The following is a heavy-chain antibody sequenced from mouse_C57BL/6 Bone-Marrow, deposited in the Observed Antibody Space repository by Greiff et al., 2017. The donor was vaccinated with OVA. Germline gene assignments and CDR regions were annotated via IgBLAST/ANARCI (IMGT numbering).Heavy chain of an antibody. D-gene: IGHD1-1*01. CDR2: IRNKANGYKT. Sequence: EVKLVESGGGLVQPGGSLSLSCAASGFTFTDYYMSWVRQPPGKALEWLGFIRNKANGYKTEYSASVKGRFTISRDNSQSILYLQINALVAEDSATYYFARSTTVAWYFDVWGTGTTVTVSS. V-gene: IGHV7-3*01. CDR1: GFTFTDYY. J-gene: IGHJ1*03. CDR3: ARSTTVAWYFDV.